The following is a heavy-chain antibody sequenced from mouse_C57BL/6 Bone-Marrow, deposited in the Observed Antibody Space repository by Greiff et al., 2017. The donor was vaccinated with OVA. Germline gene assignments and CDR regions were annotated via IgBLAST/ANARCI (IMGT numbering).Heavy chain of an antibody. J-gene: IGHJ2*01. Sequence: QVQLQQSGPELVKPGASVKISCKASGYAFSSSWMNWVKQRPGKGLEWIGQIYPGDGDTNYNGKFKGKATLTADKSSSTAYMQLSSLTSEDSAVYFCASYYYGSSNPLDYWGQGTTLTVSS. D-gene: IGHD1-1*01. CDR3: ASYYYGSSNPLDY. CDR1: GYAFSSSW. V-gene: IGHV1-82*01. CDR2: IYPGDGDT.